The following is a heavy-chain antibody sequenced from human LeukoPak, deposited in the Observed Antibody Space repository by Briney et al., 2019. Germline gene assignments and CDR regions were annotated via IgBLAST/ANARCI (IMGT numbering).Heavy chain of an antibody. CDR1: GFTFSSYG. J-gene: IGHJ6*02. Sequence: GRSLRLSCAASGFTFSSYGMHWVRQAPGKGLEWVAVIWYDGTNKYYADSVKGRFTISRDNSKNTLFLQMNILRAEDTAVYYCTRIGIPLGFDDVDTAMEHYYYYGMDVWGQGTTVTVSS. CDR2: IWYDGTNK. CDR3: TRIGIPLGFDDVDTAMEHYYYYGMDV. V-gene: IGHV3-33*01. D-gene: IGHD5-18*01.